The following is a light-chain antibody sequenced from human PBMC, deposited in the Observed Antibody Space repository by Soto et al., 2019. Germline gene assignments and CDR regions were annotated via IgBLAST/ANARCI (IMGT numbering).Light chain of an antibody. Sequence: DIQMTQSPSTLSESVGDRVTITCRASQNIDTWLAWYQQKPGKPPTLLMYKASILESGVPSRFSGSGSETEFTLTISSLQPDDFATYYCQHYKTYSRTFGQGTKVDI. CDR3: QHYKTYSRT. CDR2: KAS. CDR1: QNIDTW. V-gene: IGKV1-5*03. J-gene: IGKJ1*01.